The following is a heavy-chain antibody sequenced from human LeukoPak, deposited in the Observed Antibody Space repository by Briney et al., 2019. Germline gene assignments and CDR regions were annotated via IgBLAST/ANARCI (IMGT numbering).Heavy chain of an antibody. CDR1: GYTFTGYY. D-gene: IGHD3-3*01. V-gene: IGHV1-2*02. CDR2: INPNSGGT. CDR3: ARDFTIFRMTHPGDY. J-gene: IGHJ4*02. Sequence: ASVKVSCKASGYTFTGYYMHWVRQAPGQGLEWMGWINPNSGGTNYAQKFQGRVTMTRDTSISTAYMELSRLRSDDTAVYYCARDFTIFRMTHPGDYWGQGTLVTVSS.